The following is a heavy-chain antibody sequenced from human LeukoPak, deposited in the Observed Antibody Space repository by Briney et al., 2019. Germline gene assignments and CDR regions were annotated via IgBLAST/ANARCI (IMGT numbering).Heavy chain of an antibody. CDR3: AAEAAYYYDSRDAFDV. D-gene: IGHD3-22*01. J-gene: IGHJ3*01. Sequence: SVKASCKASGFTFTSSAVQWVRQARGQRLEWIGWIVVGSGNTNYAQKFQERVTITRDMSTSLVYMELSSLRSEDTAVYYCAAEAAYYYDSRDAFDVWGQGTMVTVSS. CDR2: IVVGSGNT. CDR1: GFTFTSSA. V-gene: IGHV1-58*01.